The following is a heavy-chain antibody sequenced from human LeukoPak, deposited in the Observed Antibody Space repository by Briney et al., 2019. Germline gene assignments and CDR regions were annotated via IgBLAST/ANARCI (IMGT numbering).Heavy chain of an antibody. CDR2: TYYRSKWYN. CDR1: GDSVSSNSVA. D-gene: IGHD2-21*02. Sequence: SQTLSLTCAICGDSVSSNSVAWNWIMQSPSRGLEWLGRTYYRSKWYNDYAVSVKSRITINPDTSKNQFSLQLSSVTPEDTAVYYCARHSCGGDCTTDWFDPWGQGTLVTVSS. V-gene: IGHV6-1*01. CDR3: ARHSCGGDCTTDWFDP. J-gene: IGHJ5*02.